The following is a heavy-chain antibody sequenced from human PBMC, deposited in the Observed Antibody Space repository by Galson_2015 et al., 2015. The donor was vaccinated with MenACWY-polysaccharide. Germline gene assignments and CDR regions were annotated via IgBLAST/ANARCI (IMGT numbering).Heavy chain of an antibody. J-gene: IGHJ4*02. CDR2: ISSSSSYI. CDR1: GFTFSSYS. CDR3: ARVSYGDYAFDY. Sequence: SLRLSCAASGFTFSSYSMNWVRQAPGKGLEWVSSISSSSSYIYYADSVKGRFTISRDNAKNSLYLQMNSLRAEDTAVYYCARVSYGDYAFDYWGQATLVTVSS. D-gene: IGHD4-17*01. V-gene: IGHV3-21*01.